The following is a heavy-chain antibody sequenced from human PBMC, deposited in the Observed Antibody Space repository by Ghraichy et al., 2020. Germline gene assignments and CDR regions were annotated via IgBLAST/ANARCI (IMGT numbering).Heavy chain of an antibody. J-gene: IGHJ3*02. CDR1: GFTFSSYS. Sequence: GGSLRLSCAASGFTFSSYSMNWVRQAPGKGLEWVSSISSSSSYIYYADSVKGRFTISRDNAKNSLYLQMNSLRAEDTAVYYCARDPRKYYYDSSGYAFDIWGQGTMVTVSS. D-gene: IGHD3-22*01. CDR2: ISSSSSYI. CDR3: ARDPRKYYYDSSGYAFDI. V-gene: IGHV3-21*01.